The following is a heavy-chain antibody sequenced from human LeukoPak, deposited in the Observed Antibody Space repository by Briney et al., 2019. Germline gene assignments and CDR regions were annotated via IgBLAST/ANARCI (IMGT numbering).Heavy chain of an antibody. J-gene: IGHJ5*02. Sequence: RGGSLRLSCAASGFTFSGSAMHWVRHASGKGLERVGRIRSKVNSYATAYAASVKGRFTISRDDSKNTAYLQMNSLKTEDTAVYYCTSGYSSGWEADWLDPWGQGTLVTVSS. CDR3: TSGYSSGWEADWLDP. V-gene: IGHV3-73*01. D-gene: IGHD6-19*01. CDR1: GFTFSGSA. CDR2: IRSKVNSYAT.